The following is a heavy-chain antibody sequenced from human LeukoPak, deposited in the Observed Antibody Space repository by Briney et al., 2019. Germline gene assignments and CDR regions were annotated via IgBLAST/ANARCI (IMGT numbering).Heavy chain of an antibody. Sequence: GASVKVSCKASGYTFTGYYMHWVRQAPGQGLEWMGWINPNSGGTNYAQKFQGRVTMTRDTSISTAHMELSRLRSDDTAVYYCARDPVAGNPLFDYWGQGTLVTVSS. V-gene: IGHV1-2*02. D-gene: IGHD6-19*01. CDR1: GYTFTGYY. J-gene: IGHJ4*02. CDR2: INPNSGGT. CDR3: ARDPVAGNPLFDY.